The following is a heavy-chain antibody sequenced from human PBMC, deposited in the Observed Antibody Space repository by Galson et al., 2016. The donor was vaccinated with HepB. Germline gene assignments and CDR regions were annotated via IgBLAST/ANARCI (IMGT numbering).Heavy chain of an antibody. Sequence: SLRLSCAVSGFALGSYGMHWIRQVPGKGLEWVADISFDGTKQHYGDSVKGRFTISRDSSRVYLQLSSLSPVGTGRYFCAGDYSFSSNWPGYWGQGTLVIVSS. V-gene: IGHV3-30*03. CDR1: GFALGSYG. D-gene: IGHD7-27*01. CDR3: AGDYSFSSNWPGY. CDR2: ISFDGTKQ. J-gene: IGHJ4*02.